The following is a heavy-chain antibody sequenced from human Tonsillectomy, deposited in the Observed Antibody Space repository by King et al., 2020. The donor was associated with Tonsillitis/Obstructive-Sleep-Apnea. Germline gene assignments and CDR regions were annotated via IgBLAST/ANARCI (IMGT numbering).Heavy chain of an antibody. J-gene: IGHJ4*02. CDR2: ISDDGSKK. Sequence: VQLVESGGGVVQPGRSLRLSCAASGFNFSSYAMHWVRQAPGKGLEWVAVISDDGSKKYYADSVKGRFTFSRDKSKNTLYLRMNSLTTEDAAVYYCARGEYDPYYFDYWGPGTLVTVSS. CDR1: GFNFSSYA. D-gene: IGHD1-1*01. CDR3: ARGEYDPYYFDY. V-gene: IGHV3-30*04.